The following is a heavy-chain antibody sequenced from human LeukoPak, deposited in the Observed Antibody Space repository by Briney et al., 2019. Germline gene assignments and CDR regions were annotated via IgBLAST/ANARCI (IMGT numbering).Heavy chain of an antibody. Sequence: ASVKVSCKASGYTFIGHYIHWVRQAPGQGLEWMGWINPNSGGTNYAQRFQGRVTMTRDTSISTAYMELSGLRSDDTAVYYCARDASPFDYWGQGTLVTVS. CDR1: GYTFIGHY. CDR3: ARDASPFDY. CDR2: INPNSGGT. J-gene: IGHJ4*02. V-gene: IGHV1-2*02.